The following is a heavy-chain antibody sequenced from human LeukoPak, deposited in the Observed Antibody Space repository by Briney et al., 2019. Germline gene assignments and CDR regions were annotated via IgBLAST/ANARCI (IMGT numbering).Heavy chain of an antibody. CDR2: IYYSGST. Sequence: SQTLSLTCTVSGGSISSGGYYWSWIRQHLGKGLEWIGYIYYSGSTYYNPSLKSRVTISVDTSKNQFSLKLSSVTAADTAVYYCAREHYYDSSGLYWGQGTLVTVSS. D-gene: IGHD3-22*01. CDR3: AREHYYDSSGLY. CDR1: GGSISSGGYY. J-gene: IGHJ4*02. V-gene: IGHV4-31*03.